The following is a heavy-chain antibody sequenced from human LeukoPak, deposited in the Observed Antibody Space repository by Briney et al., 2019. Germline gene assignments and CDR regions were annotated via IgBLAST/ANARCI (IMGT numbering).Heavy chain of an antibody. V-gene: IGHV4-4*07. Sequence: SETLSLTCTVSGGSISSFYLSWIRQPAGKGLEGIGRIYTGGSTNYNPSLKSRVTMSVDTSKNHFSLKLSSVTAADAAVYYCAGYGDYQDFDYWGQGTLVTVSS. CDR1: GGSISSFY. J-gene: IGHJ4*02. CDR3: AGYGDYQDFDY. CDR2: IYTGGST. D-gene: IGHD4-17*01.